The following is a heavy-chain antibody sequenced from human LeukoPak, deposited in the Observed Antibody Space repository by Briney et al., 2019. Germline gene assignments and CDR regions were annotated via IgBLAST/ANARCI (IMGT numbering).Heavy chain of an antibody. V-gene: IGHV5-51*01. D-gene: IGHD1-26*01. CDR3: ARRRGRYSGDAFDI. CDR2: TYPGDSDT. Sequence: GESLKISCKGSGYSFISYWIGWVRQMPGKGLEWMGITYPGDSDTGYSPSFQGQVTISADKSMSTAYLQWSSLKASDTAMYYCARRRGRYSGDAFDIWGQGTMVTVSS. CDR1: GYSFISYW. J-gene: IGHJ3*02.